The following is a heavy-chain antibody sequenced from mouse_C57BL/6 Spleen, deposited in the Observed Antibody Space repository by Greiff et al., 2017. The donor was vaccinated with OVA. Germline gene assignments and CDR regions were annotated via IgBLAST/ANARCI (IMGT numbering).Heavy chain of an antibody. Sequence: QVQLQQPGAELVRPGSSVKLSCKASGYTFTSYWMHWVKQRPIQGLEWIGNIDPSDSETYYNQKFKDKATLTVDKSSSTAYMQLSSLTSEDSAVYYCAWVTTGYFDVWGTGTTVTVSS. J-gene: IGHJ1*03. D-gene: IGHD1-1*01. CDR3: AWVTTGYFDV. V-gene: IGHV1-52*01. CDR1: GYTFTSYW. CDR2: IDPSDSET.